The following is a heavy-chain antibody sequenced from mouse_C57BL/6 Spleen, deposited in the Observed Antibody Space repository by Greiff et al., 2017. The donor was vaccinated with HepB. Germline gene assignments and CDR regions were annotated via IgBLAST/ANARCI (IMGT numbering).Heavy chain of an antibody. D-gene: IGHD2-4*01. CDR1: GFNIKDDY. Sequence: EVQLQQSGAELVRPGASVKLSCTASGFNIKDDYMHWVKQRPEQGLEWIGWIDPENGDTEYASKLQGKATITADTSSNKAYLQLSSLTSEDTAVYYCTTGYEYDGGYWGQGTTLTVSS. CDR2: IDPENGDT. J-gene: IGHJ2*01. V-gene: IGHV14-4*01. CDR3: TTGYEYDGGY.